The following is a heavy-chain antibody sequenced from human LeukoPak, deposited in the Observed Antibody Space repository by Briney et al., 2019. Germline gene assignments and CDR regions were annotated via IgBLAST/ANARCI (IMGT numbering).Heavy chain of an antibody. Sequence: GSLRLSCAASGFTFSSYGMHWVRQAPGKGLEWIGNIYYSGSTYYNPSLKSRVSISIDTSKNQFSLDLRSVTAADTAVYYCARRLNGSFDYWGQGTLVTDSS. CDR1: GFTFSSYG. CDR2: IYYSGST. D-gene: IGHD2-15*01. J-gene: IGHJ4*02. CDR3: ARRLNGSFDY. V-gene: IGHV4-39*01.